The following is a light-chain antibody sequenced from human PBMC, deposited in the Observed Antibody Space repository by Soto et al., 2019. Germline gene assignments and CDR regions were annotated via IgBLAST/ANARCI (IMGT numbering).Light chain of an antibody. CDR1: QSVSSSY. CDR2: GAS. Sequence: GERATLSCRASQSVSSSYLAWYQQKPGQAPRLLIYGASSRATGIPDRFSGSGSGTDFTLTISRLEPEDFAVYYCQQYGSSPPFTFGPGTKVDIK. J-gene: IGKJ3*01. V-gene: IGKV3-20*01. CDR3: QQYGSSPPFT.